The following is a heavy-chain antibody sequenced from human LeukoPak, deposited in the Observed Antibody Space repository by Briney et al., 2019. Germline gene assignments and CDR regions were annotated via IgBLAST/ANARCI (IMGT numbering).Heavy chain of an antibody. D-gene: IGHD4-17*01. CDR3: AKDRGDYGDYVGFDY. Sequence: PGGSLRLSCAASGFTFSSYGMHWVRQAPGKGLEWLALIRYDGSNKSYADSVKGRFTISRGNSKKTLYLQMNSLRAEDTAVYYCAKDRGDYGDYVGFDYWGQGTLVSVSS. V-gene: IGHV3-30*02. CDR2: IRYDGSNK. J-gene: IGHJ4*02. CDR1: GFTFSSYG.